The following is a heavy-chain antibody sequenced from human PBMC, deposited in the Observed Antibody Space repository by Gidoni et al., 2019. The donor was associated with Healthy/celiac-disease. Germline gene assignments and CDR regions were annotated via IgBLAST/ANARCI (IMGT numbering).Heavy chain of an antibody. J-gene: IGHJ6*02. CDR1: GFTFSSHA. Sequence: EVQLLESGGGLVQPGGSLRLSCAASGFTFSSHAMRWVRQAPGKGLEWVSAISGSGGSTYYADSVKGRFTISRDNSKNTLYLQMNSLRAEDTAVYYCAKEKAHVRYFDWLLFRYGMDVWGQGTTVTVSS. CDR2: ISGSGGST. V-gene: IGHV3-23*01. D-gene: IGHD3-9*01. CDR3: AKEKAHVRYFDWLLFRYGMDV.